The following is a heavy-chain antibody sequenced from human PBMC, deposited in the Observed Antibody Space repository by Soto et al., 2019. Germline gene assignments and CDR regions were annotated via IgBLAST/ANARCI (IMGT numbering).Heavy chain of an antibody. J-gene: IGHJ5*02. D-gene: IGHD6-13*01. CDR2: INPSGGST. CDR3: ARDPRVAAAGSIYWFDP. Sequence: ASVKVCCEACGYTFNSYYRYWVRQATGKGLEWMGIINPSGGSTSYAQKFQGRVTMTRDTSTSTVYMELSSLRSEDTAVYYCARDPRVAAAGSIYWFDPWGQGTLVTSPQ. CDR1: GYTFNSYY. V-gene: IGHV1-46*02.